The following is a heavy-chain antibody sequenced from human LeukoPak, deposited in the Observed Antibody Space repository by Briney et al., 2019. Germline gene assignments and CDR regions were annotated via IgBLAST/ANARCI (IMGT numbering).Heavy chain of an antibody. D-gene: IGHD4-17*01. J-gene: IGHJ5*02. V-gene: IGHV4-34*01. CDR1: GGSFSGYY. CDR3: ARGIYDDYRGRQGNWFDP. Sequence: KPSETLSPTCAVYGGSFSGYYWSWIRQPPGKGLEWIGEIYHTGSTNYNPSLKSRVTISVDASKNQFSLKLTSVTAADTAVYYCARGIYDDYRGRQGNWFDPWGQGTLVTVSS. CDR2: IYHTGST.